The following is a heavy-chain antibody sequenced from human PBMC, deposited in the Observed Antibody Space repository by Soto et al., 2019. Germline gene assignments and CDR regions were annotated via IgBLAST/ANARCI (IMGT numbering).Heavy chain of an antibody. CDR2: ISGSGGST. V-gene: IGHV3-23*01. J-gene: IGHJ2*01. CDR3: AKEPNLNDFWSVPIPFDWYFDL. D-gene: IGHD3-3*01. CDR1: GLTFSSYA. Sequence: EVQLLESGGGLVQPGGSLRLSCAASGLTFSSYAMSWVRQAPGKGLEWVSAISGSGGSTYYADSVKGRFTISRDNSKNTLYLQMNSLRAEDTAVYYCAKEPNLNDFWSVPIPFDWYFDLWGRGTLVTVSS.